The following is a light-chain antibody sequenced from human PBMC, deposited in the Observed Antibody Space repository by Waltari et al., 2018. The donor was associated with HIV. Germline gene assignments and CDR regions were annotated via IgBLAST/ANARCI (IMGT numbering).Light chain of an antibody. CDR3: QVWYGSNDRLYV. J-gene: IGLJ3*02. CDR2: DDN. Sequence: YVLIQSPSVSVAPGQTANITGGVKNIGSESVLWYQQKPGQAPMLVVYDDNDRPSGIPERFSGSNSGNTATLTISRVEAGDEADYYCQVWYGSNDRLYVFGGGTKLTVL. V-gene: IGLV3-21*02. CDR1: NIGSES.